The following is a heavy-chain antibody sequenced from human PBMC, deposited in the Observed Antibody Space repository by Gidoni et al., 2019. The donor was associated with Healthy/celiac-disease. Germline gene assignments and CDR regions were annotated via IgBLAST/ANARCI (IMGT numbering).Heavy chain of an antibody. CDR1: GRSISSSSYY. J-gene: IGHJ4*02. CDR3: ARLGYSYGLRGYFDY. CDR2: IYYSGST. Sequence: QLQLQESGPGLVKPSETLSLTCTVPGRSISSSSYYWGWIRQPPGKGLEWIGSIYYSGSTYYNPSLKSRVTISVDTSKNQFSLKLSSVTAADTAVYYCARLGYSYGLRGYFDYWGQGTLVTVSS. D-gene: IGHD5-18*01. V-gene: IGHV4-39*01.